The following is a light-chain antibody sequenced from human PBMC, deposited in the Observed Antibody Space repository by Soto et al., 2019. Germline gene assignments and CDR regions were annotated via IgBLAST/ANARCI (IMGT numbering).Light chain of an antibody. CDR2: WAS. Sequence: DIVMTQSPDSLAVSRGGRATINCKSSQSVLYSSSNQNYLAWYQQKPGQPPELLIYWASTRESGVPDRFSGSESGTDFALTISSLQAEDVAVYCCQQYYSTPPMYTFGQGTKLEMK. J-gene: IGKJ2*01. V-gene: IGKV4-1*01. CDR3: QQYYSTPPMYT. CDR1: QSVLYSSSNQNY.